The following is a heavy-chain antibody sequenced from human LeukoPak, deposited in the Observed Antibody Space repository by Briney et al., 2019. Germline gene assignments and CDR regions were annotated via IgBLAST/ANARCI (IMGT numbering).Heavy chain of an antibody. CDR2: IYYSGST. J-gene: IGHJ4*02. Sequence: SETLSLTCTVSGGSISSYYWSWIRQPPGKGLEWIGYIYYSGSTNYNTSLKSRVTISVVTSKSQFSLKLSSVTAADTAVYYCARYTASLSAADYWGQGTLVTVSS. D-gene: IGHD6-13*01. CDR1: GGSISSYY. V-gene: IGHV4-59*08. CDR3: ARYTASLSAADY.